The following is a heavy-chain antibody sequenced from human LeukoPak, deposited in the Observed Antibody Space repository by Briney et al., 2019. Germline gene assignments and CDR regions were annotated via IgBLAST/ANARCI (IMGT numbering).Heavy chain of an antibody. CDR2: IIPILGIA. CDR1: GGTFSSYA. V-gene: IGHV1-69*04. Sequence: ASVKVSCKASGGTFSSYAISWVRHDPGQGLEWIGRIIPILGIANYAQKFQGRVTITADKSTSTAYMELSSLRSEDTAVYYCARDIGDILTGHYPLYYYYGMDVWGQGTTVTVSS. CDR3: ARDIGDILTGHYPLYYYYGMDV. D-gene: IGHD3-9*01. J-gene: IGHJ6*02.